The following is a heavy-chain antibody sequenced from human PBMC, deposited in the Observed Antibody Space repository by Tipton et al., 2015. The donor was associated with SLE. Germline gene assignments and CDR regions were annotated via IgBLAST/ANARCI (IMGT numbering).Heavy chain of an antibody. CDR2: ISSGGNFI. V-gene: IGHV3-21*03. CDR3: ARDSSGWLFDY. CDR1: GFTFSTYS. Sequence: SPRLSCAASGFTFSTYSMNWVRQAPGKGLEWVSSISSGGNFIYYADSLKGRFTISRDNAKNSLYLQVNSLRVADTAVYYCARDSSGWLFDYWGQGTLVTVSS. D-gene: IGHD6-19*01. J-gene: IGHJ4*02.